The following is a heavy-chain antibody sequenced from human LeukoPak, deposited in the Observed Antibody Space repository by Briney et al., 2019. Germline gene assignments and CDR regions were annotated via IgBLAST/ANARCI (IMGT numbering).Heavy chain of an antibody. J-gene: IGHJ4*02. CDR1: GFTFNNAW. Sequence: GGSLRLSCAASGFTFNNAWMNWVRQAPVKGLEWVGRIKSNIDGGTTEYAAPVKGRFTISRDDSKNTLYLQMNSLKTEDTAVYYCVTDLVIKGYFDYWGQGALVTVSS. D-gene: IGHD2-21*01. CDR2: IKSNIDGGTT. CDR3: VTDLVIKGYFDY. V-gene: IGHV3-15*07.